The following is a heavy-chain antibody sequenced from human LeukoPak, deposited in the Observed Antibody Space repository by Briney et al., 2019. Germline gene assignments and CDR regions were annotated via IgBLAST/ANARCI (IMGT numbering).Heavy chain of an antibody. D-gene: IGHD6-13*01. CDR2: ISGSGGST. J-gene: IGHJ4*02. V-gene: IGHV3-23*01. Sequence: GGSLRLSCAASGFTFSSYGMSWVRQAPGKGLEWVSAISGSGGSTYYADSVKGRFTISRDNSKNTLYLQMNSLRAEDTAVYYCAKDHRLARIATLDYFDYWGQGTLVTVSS. CDR1: GFTFSSYG. CDR3: AKDHRLARIATLDYFDY.